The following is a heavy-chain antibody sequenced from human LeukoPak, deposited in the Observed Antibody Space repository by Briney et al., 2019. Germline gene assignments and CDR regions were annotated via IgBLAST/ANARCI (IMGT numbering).Heavy chain of an antibody. Sequence: GRSLRLSCAASGFTFSSYSMNWVRQAPGKGLEWVSSISSSSSYIYYADSVKGRFTISRDNAKNSLYLQMNSLRAEDTAVYYCARTEVSDGMDVWGQGTTVTVSS. J-gene: IGHJ6*02. CDR3: ARTEVSDGMDV. CDR1: GFTFSSYS. V-gene: IGHV3-21*01. CDR2: ISSSSSYI. D-gene: IGHD3-22*01.